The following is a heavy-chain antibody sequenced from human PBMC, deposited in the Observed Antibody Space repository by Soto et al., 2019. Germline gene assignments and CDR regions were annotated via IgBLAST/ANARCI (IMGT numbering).Heavy chain of an antibody. CDR2: ISTRGGST. V-gene: IGHV3-23*01. CDR3: AKDYGGNDAFDI. J-gene: IGHJ3*02. D-gene: IGHD4-17*01. CDR1: GGSFSRYY. Sequence: ETLSLTCAVYGGSFSRYYWSWVRQPPGKGLEWVSGISTRGGSTYYADSVEGRFTISRDNSKNTLFLQMHSLRAEDTAVYYCAKDYGGNDAFDIWGQGTLVTVS.